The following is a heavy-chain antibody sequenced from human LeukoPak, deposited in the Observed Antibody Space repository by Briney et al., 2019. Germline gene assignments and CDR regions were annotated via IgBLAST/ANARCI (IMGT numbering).Heavy chain of an antibody. D-gene: IGHD5-18*01. CDR2: IYSGGST. CDR3: ARDYGYSYGPHYYYYGMDV. J-gene: IGHJ6*02. Sequence: GGSLRLSCAASGFTVSSNYMSWGRQAPGKGVEWVSVIYSGGSTYYPDSVKGRFTISRDNPKNTLYLQMNSLRAEDTAVYYCARDYGYSYGPHYYYYGMDVWGQGTTVTVSS. CDR1: GFTVSSNY. V-gene: IGHV3-53*01.